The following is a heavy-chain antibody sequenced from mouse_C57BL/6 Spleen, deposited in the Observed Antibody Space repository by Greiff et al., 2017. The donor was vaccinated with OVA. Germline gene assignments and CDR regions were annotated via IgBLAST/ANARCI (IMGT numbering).Heavy chain of an antibody. V-gene: IGHV1-80*01. CDR3: ARGTGTDYYAMDY. J-gene: IGHJ4*01. CDR1: GYAFSSYW. CDR2: IYPGDGDT. D-gene: IGHD4-1*01. Sequence: QVQLQQSGAELVKPGASVKISCKASGYAFSSYWMNWVKQRPGKGLEWIGQIYPGDGDTNSNGKFKGKATLTADKSSIPSYMQLSSLTSEDSAVDFCARGTGTDYYAMDYWGQGTSVTVAS.